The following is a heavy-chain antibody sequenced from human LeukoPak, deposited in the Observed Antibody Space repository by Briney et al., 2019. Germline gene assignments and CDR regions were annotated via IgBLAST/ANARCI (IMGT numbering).Heavy chain of an antibody. D-gene: IGHD1-26*01. CDR1: GFTFSNYW. J-gene: IGHJ4*02. CDR2: INTDGSSP. V-gene: IGHV3-74*01. Sequence: GGSLRLSCAASGFTFSNYWMHWVRQAPGKGLVWVSRINTDGSSPTYADSVKGRFTISRDNAKNSLYLQMNSLRAEDTAVYYCAREDRELFDYWGQGTLVTVSS. CDR3: AREDRELFDY.